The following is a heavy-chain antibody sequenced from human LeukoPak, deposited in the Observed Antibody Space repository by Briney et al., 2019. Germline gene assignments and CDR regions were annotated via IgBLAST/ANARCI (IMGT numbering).Heavy chain of an antibody. CDR3: ARWSYSSSSDY. Sequence: SETLSLTCTVSGGSISSYYWSWIRQPSGKGLEWIGYIYYSGSTNYNPSLKSRVTISVDTSKNQFSLKLSSVTAADTAVYYCARWSYSSSSDYWGQGTPVTVSS. J-gene: IGHJ4*02. D-gene: IGHD6-13*01. CDR1: GGSISSYY. V-gene: IGHV4-59*12. CDR2: IYYSGST.